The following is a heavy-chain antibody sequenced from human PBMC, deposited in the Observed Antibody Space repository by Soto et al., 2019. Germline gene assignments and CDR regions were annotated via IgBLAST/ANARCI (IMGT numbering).Heavy chain of an antibody. CDR2: IIPIFGTA. D-gene: IGHD3-22*01. V-gene: IGHV1-69*01. CDR1: GGTFSSYA. CDR3: ARDRTYYDSSGYYRGGWFDP. J-gene: IGHJ5*02. Sequence: QVQLVQSGAEVKKPGSSVKVSCKASGGTFSSYAISWVRQAPGQGLEWMGGIIPIFGTANYAQKFQGRVTITADESTSTAYMELSSLRSEDTAVYYCARDRTYYDSSGYYRGGWFDPWGQGPLVTVSS.